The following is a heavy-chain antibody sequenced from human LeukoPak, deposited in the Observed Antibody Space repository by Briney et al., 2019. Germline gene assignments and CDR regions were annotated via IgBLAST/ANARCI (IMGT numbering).Heavy chain of an antibody. CDR1: GFTFSNYA. V-gene: IGHV3-23*01. CDR3: AKLGTFDY. CDR2: ISGSGAST. D-gene: IGHD7-27*01. Sequence: GGSLRLSCAASGFTFSNYAMTWVRQAPGKGLEGVSAISGSGASTYYADSVKGRFTISRDNSKNTLYLQMNSLRAEDTAVYYCAKLGTFDYWGQGTLVTVSS. J-gene: IGHJ4*02.